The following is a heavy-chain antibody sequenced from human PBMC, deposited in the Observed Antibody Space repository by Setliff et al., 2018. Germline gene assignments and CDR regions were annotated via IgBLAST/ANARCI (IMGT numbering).Heavy chain of an antibody. Sequence: GGSLRLSCAASGFTFSSYAMSWVRQAPGKGLEWVSSISSSSSYIYYADSAKGRFTISRDNSKNTLYLQMNSLRAEDTAVYYCAKDELEEQWLALIDYWGQGTLVTVSS. CDR1: GFTFSSYA. CDR2: ISSSSSYI. CDR3: AKDELEEQWLALIDY. J-gene: IGHJ4*02. D-gene: IGHD6-19*01. V-gene: IGHV3-21*01.